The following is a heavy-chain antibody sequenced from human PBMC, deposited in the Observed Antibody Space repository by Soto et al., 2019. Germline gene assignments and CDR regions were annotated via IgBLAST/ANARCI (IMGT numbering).Heavy chain of an antibody. CDR3: AKDTTYDSSGYYSY. J-gene: IGHJ4*02. CDR2: ISGSGGST. D-gene: IGHD3-22*01. Sequence: GGSLRLSCAASGFTFSSYAMSWVRQAPGKGLEWVSAISGSGGSTYYADSVKGRFTISRDNSKNTLYLQMNSLRAEDTAVYYCAKDTTYDSSGYYSYWGQGTLVTVSS. V-gene: IGHV3-23*01. CDR1: GFTFSSYA.